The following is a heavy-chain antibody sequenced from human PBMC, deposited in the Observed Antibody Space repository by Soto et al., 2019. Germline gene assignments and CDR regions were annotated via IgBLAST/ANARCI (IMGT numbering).Heavy chain of an antibody. CDR3: AIVGAPQDY. V-gene: IGHV4-59*01. D-gene: IGHD1-26*01. Sequence: SETLSLTCTVSGGSISSYYWSWTRQPPGKGLEWIGYIYYSGSTNYNPSLKSRVTISVDTSKNQFSLKLSSVTAADTAVYYCAIVGAPQDYWGRGTLVTVSS. CDR2: IYYSGST. J-gene: IGHJ4*02. CDR1: GGSISSYY.